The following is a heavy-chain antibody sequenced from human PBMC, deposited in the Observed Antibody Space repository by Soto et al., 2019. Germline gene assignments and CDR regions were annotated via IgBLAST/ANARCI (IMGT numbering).Heavy chain of an antibody. Sequence: ASVKVSCKASGYTFTSYGISWVRQAPGQGLEWMGWISAYNGNTNYAQKLQGRVTMTTDTSTSTAYMELRSLRSDDTAVYYCARDRYMRYCSSASCYPLAFDIWGQGTMVTVSS. D-gene: IGHD2-2*01. V-gene: IGHV1-18*01. J-gene: IGHJ3*02. CDR1: GYTFTSYG. CDR3: ARDRYMRYCSSASCYPLAFDI. CDR2: ISAYNGNT.